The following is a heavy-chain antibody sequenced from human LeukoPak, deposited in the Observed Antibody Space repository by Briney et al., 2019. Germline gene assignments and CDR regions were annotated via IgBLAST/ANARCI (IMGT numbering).Heavy chain of an antibody. CDR3: AKKTCGGRCAGVFDF. J-gene: IGHJ3*01. CDR2: VEFDGSDE. Sequence: PGKSLRLSCAASGFTFSNFVMDWVRQAPGRGLEWVAAVEFDGSDEYYADSVKGRFTISRDNRMNTLYLQLNSLRVEDTAVYYCAKKTCGGRCAGVFDFWGQGTMVTVSS. CDR1: GFTFSNFV. V-gene: IGHV3-30-3*01. D-gene: IGHD2-21*01.